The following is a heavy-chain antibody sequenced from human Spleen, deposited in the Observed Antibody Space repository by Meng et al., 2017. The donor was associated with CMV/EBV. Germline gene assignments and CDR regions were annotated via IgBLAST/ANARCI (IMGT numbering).Heavy chain of an antibody. CDR2: ISSSGHYL. J-gene: IGHJ4*02. CDR3: SSSLWFGERVDY. V-gene: IGHV3-21*01. Sequence: GESLKISCAASGFTFSSYNMNWVRQAPGKGLEWVSSISSSGHYLYYADSMKGRFTISRDNANNSLYLQMDSLRAEDTAVYYCSSSLWFGERVDYWGLGTLVTVSS. D-gene: IGHD3-10*01. CDR1: GFTFSSYN.